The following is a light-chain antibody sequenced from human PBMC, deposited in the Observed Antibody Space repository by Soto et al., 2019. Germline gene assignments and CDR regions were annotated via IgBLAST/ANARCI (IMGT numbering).Light chain of an antibody. V-gene: IGKV1-27*01. Sequence: DIPMTQSPSSLSASVGDRVTITCRASQGISTYLVWYQQKPGTVPKLLIFAASTLQSGVPSRFSGSGSGTGFSLTISSLQPADVSRYYCQNYTGAPWTVGQGNKGEIK. CDR1: QGISTY. J-gene: IGKJ1*01. CDR2: AAS. CDR3: QNYTGAPWT.